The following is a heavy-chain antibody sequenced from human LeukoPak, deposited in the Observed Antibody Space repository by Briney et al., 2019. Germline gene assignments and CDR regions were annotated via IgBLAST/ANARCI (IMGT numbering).Heavy chain of an antibody. D-gene: IGHD3-16*02. CDR3: AKDSPSYDYVWGSYRLPYYFDY. Sequence: GGSLRLSCAASGFTFSSYAMSWVRQAPGKGLEWVSAISGSGGSTYYADSVKGRFTISRDNSKNTLYLQMNSLRAEGTAVYYCAKDSPSYDYVWGSYRLPYYFDYWGQGTLVTVSS. CDR2: ISGSGGST. J-gene: IGHJ4*02. V-gene: IGHV3-23*01. CDR1: GFTFSSYA.